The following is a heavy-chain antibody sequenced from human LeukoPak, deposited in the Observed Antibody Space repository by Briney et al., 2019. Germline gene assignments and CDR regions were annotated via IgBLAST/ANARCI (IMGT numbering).Heavy chain of an antibody. V-gene: IGHV4-4*07. J-gene: IGHJ4*02. CDR3: SRDRYYYDSSGYSHRLDY. D-gene: IGHD3-22*01. CDR1: GVSISSYY. CDR2: IYTSGST. Sequence: SETLSLTCTVSGVSISSYYWSWIRRPAGKGLEWIGRIYTSGSTNYNPSLKSRATMSVDTSKNQFSLKLSSVTAADTAVYYCSRDRYYYDSSGYSHRLDYWGQGTLVTVSS.